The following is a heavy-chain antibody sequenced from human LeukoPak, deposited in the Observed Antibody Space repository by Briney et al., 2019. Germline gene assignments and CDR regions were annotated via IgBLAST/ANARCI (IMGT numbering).Heavy chain of an antibody. D-gene: IGHD2-21*02. CDR1: GYTFTSHG. CDR3: ARVGVVVTAIPLDYYYYGMDV. V-gene: IGHV1-18*01. J-gene: IGHJ6*02. CDR2: ISAYNGNT. Sequence: ASVKVSCKASGYTFTSHGISWVRQAPGQGLEWMGWISAYNGNTNYAQKLQGRVTMTTDTSTSTAYMELRSLRSDDTAVYYCARVGVVVTAIPLDYYYYGMDVWGQGTTVTVSS.